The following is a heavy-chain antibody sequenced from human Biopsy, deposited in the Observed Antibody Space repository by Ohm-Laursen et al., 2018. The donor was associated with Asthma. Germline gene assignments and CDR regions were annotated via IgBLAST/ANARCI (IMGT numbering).Heavy chain of an antibody. Sequence: ASVKVSCKTSGDTFNSSGITWVRQAPGQGLEWMGGISVYNGNTKVAQKLQDRVTIITDTSTSTAYMELRSLRSADTAVYFCARAVDYSPYYGIAVWGQGTTVPVS. J-gene: IGHJ6*02. CDR3: ARAVDYSPYYGIAV. CDR2: ISVYNGNT. D-gene: IGHD3-10*01. CDR1: GDTFNSSG. V-gene: IGHV1-18*01.